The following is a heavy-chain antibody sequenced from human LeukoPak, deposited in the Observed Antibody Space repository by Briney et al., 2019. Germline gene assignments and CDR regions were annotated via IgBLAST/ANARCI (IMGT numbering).Heavy chain of an antibody. J-gene: IGHJ4*02. D-gene: IGHD6-19*01. V-gene: IGHV4-59*02. CDR1: GGSVSTSD. Sequence: PSETLSLTCTVSGGSVSTSDWSWIRQPPGKRLEWMGYLYYNGSTKYNPSPKSRVTISVDTSKNQFSLKLSSVTAADTAVYYCARSHMFSSGWWEYYFDYWGQGTLVTVSS. CDR3: ARSHMFSSGWWEYYFDY. CDR2: LYYNGST.